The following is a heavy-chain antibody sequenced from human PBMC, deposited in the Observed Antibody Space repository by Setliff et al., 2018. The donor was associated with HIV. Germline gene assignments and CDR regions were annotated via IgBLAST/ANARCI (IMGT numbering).Heavy chain of an antibody. V-gene: IGHV1-18*01. Sequence: ASVKVSCKASGYIFSTYGISWVRQAPGQGLEWMGWISASNGNTHYAQKVQGRVTLTTDTSTNTAYMELRSLRSDDAAVYYCAKTTPQPHYYYYVDVWGKATTVTVAS. CDR2: ISASNGNT. CDR3: AKTTPQPHYYYYVDV. D-gene: IGHD4-17*01. J-gene: IGHJ6*03. CDR1: GYIFSTYG.